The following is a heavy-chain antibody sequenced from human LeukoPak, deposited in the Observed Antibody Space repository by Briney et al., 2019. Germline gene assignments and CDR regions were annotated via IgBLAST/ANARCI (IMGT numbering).Heavy chain of an antibody. J-gene: IGHJ4*02. CDR3: ATSPVYSYGHPYYFDY. Sequence: GGPLRLSCAGSGFTFSSYSMNWVRQAPGKGLEWVSCISSSSSYIYYADSVKGRFTISRDNAKNSLYLQMNSLRAEDTAVYYCATSPVYSYGHPYYFDYWGQGTLVTVSS. CDR2: ISSSSSYI. CDR1: GFTFSSYS. D-gene: IGHD5-18*01. V-gene: IGHV3-21*01.